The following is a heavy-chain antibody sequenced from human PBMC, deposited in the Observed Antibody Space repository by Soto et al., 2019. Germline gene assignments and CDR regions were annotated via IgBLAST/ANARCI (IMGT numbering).Heavy chain of an antibody. Sequence: QVQLVQSGAEVKKPGASVKLSCRTSGYTFTHYYIHWVRQAPGQGLEWLAIINPASGSTNYAQDFRGRVTLTMDTSTTTVYMELSGLRAEDTAMFYCARDLAAGYHLGQGTLVTVSS. J-gene: IGHJ5*02. CDR2: INPASGST. CDR1: GYTFTHYY. V-gene: IGHV1-46*01. D-gene: IGHD6-25*01. CDR3: ARDLAAGYH.